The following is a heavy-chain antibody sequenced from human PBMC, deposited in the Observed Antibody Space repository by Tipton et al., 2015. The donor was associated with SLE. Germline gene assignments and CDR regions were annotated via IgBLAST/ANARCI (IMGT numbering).Heavy chain of an antibody. D-gene: IGHD1-14*01. J-gene: IGHJ4*02. CDR1: GGSISSSSYY. Sequence: TLSLTCTVSGGSISSSSYYWGWIRQPPGKGLEWIGSIYYSGSTYYNPSLKSRVTISVDTSKNQLSLKLSSVTAADTAVYYCATAGITGTTGYFDYWGQGTLVTVSS. V-gene: IGHV4-39*01. CDR2: IYYSGST. CDR3: ATAGITGTTGYFDY.